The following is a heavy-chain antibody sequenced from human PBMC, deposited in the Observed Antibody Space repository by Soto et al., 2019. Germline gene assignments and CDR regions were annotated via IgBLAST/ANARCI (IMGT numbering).Heavy chain of an antibody. Sequence: GGSLRLSCAASGFTFSSYAMSWVRQAPGKGLEWVSAISGSGGSTYYADSVKGRFTISRDNSKNTLYLQMNSLRAEDTAVYYCAKGIVVVPAGATHYYYYYMDVWGKGTTVTVSS. V-gene: IGHV3-23*01. CDR2: ISGSGGST. D-gene: IGHD2-2*01. CDR3: AKGIVVVPAGATHYYYYYMDV. CDR1: GFTFSSYA. J-gene: IGHJ6*03.